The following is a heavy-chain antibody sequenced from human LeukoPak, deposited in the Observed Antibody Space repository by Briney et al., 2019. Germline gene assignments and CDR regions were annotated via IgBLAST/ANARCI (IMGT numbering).Heavy chain of an antibody. D-gene: IGHD2-15*01. CDR2: IYYSGST. V-gene: IGHV4-59*01. CDR1: GGSISYYY. Sequence: SETLSLTCTVSGGSISYYYWSWIRQHPGKGLEWIGYIYYSGSTDYNPSLQSRVTISVDTSKNQFSLKLSSVTAADTAVYYCVRAGWYNFDSWGQGTLVTVSS. CDR3: VRAGWYNFDS. J-gene: IGHJ4*02.